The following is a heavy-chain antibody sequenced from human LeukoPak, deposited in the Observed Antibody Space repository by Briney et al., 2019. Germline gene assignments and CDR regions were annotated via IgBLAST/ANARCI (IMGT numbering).Heavy chain of an antibody. Sequence: GGSLRLSCAASGFTFSSYSMNWVRQAPGKGLEWVSSISSSSSYIYYADSVKGRFTISRENAKNSLYLQMNSLRAEDTAVYYCARIYSSGWHDAFDIWGQGTMVTVSS. J-gene: IGHJ3*02. CDR3: ARIYSSGWHDAFDI. CDR2: ISSSSSYI. CDR1: GFTFSSYS. V-gene: IGHV3-21*01. D-gene: IGHD6-19*01.